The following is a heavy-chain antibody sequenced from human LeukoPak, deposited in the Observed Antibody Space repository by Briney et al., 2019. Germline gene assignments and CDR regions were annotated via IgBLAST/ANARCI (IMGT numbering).Heavy chain of an antibody. CDR3: AKDIAYYYGSGKFDY. D-gene: IGHD3-10*01. CDR2: ISWNSGSI. J-gene: IGHJ4*02. CDR1: GFTFDDYA. V-gene: IGHV3-9*01. Sequence: GRPLRLSCAASGFTFDDYAMHWVRQAPGKGLEWVSGISWNSGSIGYADSVKGRFTISRDNAKNSLYLQMNSLRAEDTALYYCAKDIAYYYGSGKFDYWGQGTLVTVSS.